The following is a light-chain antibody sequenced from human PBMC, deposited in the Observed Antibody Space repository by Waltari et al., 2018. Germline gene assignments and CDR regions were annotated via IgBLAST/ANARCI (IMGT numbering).Light chain of an antibody. Sequence: QSPLTQPASVSGSPGQSITISCTGASDDIGAFDYVPWYQQHPGKAPKLIIYDVTTRPSGVSSRFSGSKSANTASLTISGLQAEDEADYFCSSYTGSNSFVFGSGTMITVL. V-gene: IGLV2-14*03. J-gene: IGLJ1*01. CDR2: DVT. CDR3: SSYTGSNSFV. CDR1: SDDIGAFDY.